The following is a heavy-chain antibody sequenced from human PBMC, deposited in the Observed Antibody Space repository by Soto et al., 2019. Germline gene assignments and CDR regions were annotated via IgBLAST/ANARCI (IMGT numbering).Heavy chain of an antibody. D-gene: IGHD2-2*01. CDR3: AKDGDARAAAYYFDY. J-gene: IGHJ4*02. CDR2: ISYEGSDK. Sequence: GGSLRLSCAASGFTFSSYGMHWVRQAPGKGREWVSVISYEGSDKKYAGSVKGRFTITRDNSKNTLYLQMNSLRTEDTAIYYWAKDGDARAAAYYFDYWGQGALVTVSS. CDR1: GFTFSSYG. V-gene: IGHV3-30*18.